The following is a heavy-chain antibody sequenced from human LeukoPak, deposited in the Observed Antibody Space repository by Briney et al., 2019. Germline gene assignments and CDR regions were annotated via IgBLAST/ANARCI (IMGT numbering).Heavy chain of an antibody. CDR1: GFTFRSYS. Sequence: GRSLRLSCAASGFTFRSYSMNWVRQAPGKGLEWVSCISSSSSYIYYADSVKGRFTISRDNAKNSLYLQMNSLRVEDTAVYYCARAHNWKYGTFDYWGQGTLVTVSS. CDR2: ISSSSSYI. CDR3: ARAHNWKYGTFDY. V-gene: IGHV3-21*01. D-gene: IGHD1-7*01. J-gene: IGHJ4*02.